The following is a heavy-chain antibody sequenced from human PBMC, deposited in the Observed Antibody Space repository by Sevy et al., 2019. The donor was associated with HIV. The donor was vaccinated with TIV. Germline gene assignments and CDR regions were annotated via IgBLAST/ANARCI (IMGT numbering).Heavy chain of an antibody. CDR3: TRALATADTPEYYFDY. V-gene: IGHV3-49*03. J-gene: IGHJ4*02. CDR1: GFTFGDYA. Sequence: GGSLRLSCTSSGFTFGDYAMSWFRQAPGKGLEWVALIRRNSHEPYGGTTEYVASVKGRFTISRDDSKRIAYLQMNSLKTEDTAVYYCTRALATADTPEYYFDYWGQGILVTVSS. D-gene: IGHD5-12*01. CDR2: IRRNSHEPYGGTT.